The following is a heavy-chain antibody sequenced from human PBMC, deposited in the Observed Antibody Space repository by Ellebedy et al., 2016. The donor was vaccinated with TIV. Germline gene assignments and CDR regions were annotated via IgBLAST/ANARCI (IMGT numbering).Heavy chain of an antibody. V-gene: IGHV4-59*08. Sequence: SETLSLTCSVSGGSISSYYWSWIRQPPGKGLEWIGNIYYSGSTNYNPSLKSRVTISVDTSKNHFSLRLRSVTAADTAVYYCATYNMGRLDHWGQGTLVTVSS. J-gene: IGHJ4*02. CDR3: ATYNMGRLDH. CDR1: GGSISSYY. CDR2: IYYSGST. D-gene: IGHD1-1*01.